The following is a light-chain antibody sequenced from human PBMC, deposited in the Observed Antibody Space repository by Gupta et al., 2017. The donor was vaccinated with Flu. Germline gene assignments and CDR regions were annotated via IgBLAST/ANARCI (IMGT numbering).Light chain of an antibody. J-gene: IGKJ5*01. CDR3: RQGTHWPPIT. CDR2: KVS. V-gene: IGKV2-30*01. CDR1: QSLVYTDGNTY. Sequence: VVLTQSPLSLPVTLGQPASISCRSSQSLVYTDGNTYLNWFHQRPGQSPRRLIYKVSNRDSGVPDRFSGSGSGTDFTLKISRVEAEDVGVYFCRQGTHWPPITFGQGTRLEIK.